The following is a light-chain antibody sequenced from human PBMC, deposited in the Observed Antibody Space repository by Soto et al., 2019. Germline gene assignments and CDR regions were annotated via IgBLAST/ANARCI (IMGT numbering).Light chain of an antibody. V-gene: IGLV2-11*01. J-gene: IGLJ2*01. Sequence: QSALTQPRSVSGSPGPSVTISCTGTSSDFGGYNYVSWYQQHPGKDPKLMIYDVNKRPSGVPDRFSGSKSGNTASLTISGLQAEDEADYYCCSYAVTDVLFGRGTKLTVL. CDR3: CSYAVTDVL. CDR2: DVN. CDR1: SSDFGGYNY.